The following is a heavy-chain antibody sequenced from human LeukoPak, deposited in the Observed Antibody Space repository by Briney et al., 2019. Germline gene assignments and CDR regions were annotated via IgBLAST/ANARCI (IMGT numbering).Heavy chain of an antibody. J-gene: IGHJ5*01. D-gene: IGHD1-26*01. CDR3: ARASGSYWWFDS. V-gene: IGHV1-2*02. Sequence: GASVKVSCKASGYTFTSSYIHWVRQAPGQGLEWMGCVNPNSGDTNYAQKFQGSVTMTSDTSISTVYMELSRLRSDDTAVYYCARASGSYWWFDSWGQGTLVTVSS. CDR1: GYTFTSSY. CDR2: VNPNSGDT.